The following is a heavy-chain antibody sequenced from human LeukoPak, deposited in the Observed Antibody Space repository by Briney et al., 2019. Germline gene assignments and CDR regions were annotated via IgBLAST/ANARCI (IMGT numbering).Heavy chain of an antibody. Sequence: ASVKVSCKASGYTFTSYDINWVRQATGQGLEWMGWMNPNSGNTGYAQKFQGRVTMTRNTSISTAYMELSSLRSEDTAVYYCAQKDDSSGYGNWFDPWGQGTLVTVSS. CDR1: GYTFTSYD. D-gene: IGHD3-22*01. J-gene: IGHJ5*02. V-gene: IGHV1-8*02. CDR2: MNPNSGNT. CDR3: AQKDDSSGYGNWFDP.